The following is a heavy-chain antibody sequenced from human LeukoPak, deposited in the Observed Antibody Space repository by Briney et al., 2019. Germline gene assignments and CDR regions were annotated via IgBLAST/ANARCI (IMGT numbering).Heavy chain of an antibody. CDR2: INWNGGST. V-gene: IGHV3-20*04. CDR1: GFTFSSYA. D-gene: IGHD3-22*01. J-gene: IGHJ3*02. CDR3: ARGYYYDSSGPFDI. Sequence: GGSLRLSCVASGFTFSSYAMSWVRQAPGKGLEWVSGINWNGGSTGYADSVKGRFTISRDNAKNSLYLQMNSLRAEDTALYYCARGYYYDSSGPFDIWGQGTMVTVSS.